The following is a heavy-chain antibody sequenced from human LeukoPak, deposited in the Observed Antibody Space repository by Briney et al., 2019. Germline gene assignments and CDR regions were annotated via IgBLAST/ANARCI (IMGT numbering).Heavy chain of an antibody. J-gene: IGHJ3*02. CDR2: MCGTAGCT. CDR3: AKQKGAYDSSGYYYGARAFDI. Sequence: GGSLRLSCPASGFTFYMYAMSWVRQAPGKGLEWVASMCGTAGCTFYPDSVKGRFTISRDSSKNTLYLQMNSLRAEDTAVYYCAKQKGAYDSSGYYYGARAFDIWGQGTMVTVSS. V-gene: IGHV3-23*01. CDR1: GFTFYMYA. D-gene: IGHD3-22*01.